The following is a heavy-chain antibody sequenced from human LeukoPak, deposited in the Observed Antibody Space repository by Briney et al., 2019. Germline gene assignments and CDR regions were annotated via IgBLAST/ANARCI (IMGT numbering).Heavy chain of an antibody. D-gene: IGHD6-6*01. CDR1: GGSISSISSNNYH. J-gene: IGHJ4*02. CDR3: ASLPVKYSSPIGGEYYFDY. V-gene: IGHV4-39*01. Sequence: SETLSLTCIVSGGSISSISSNNYHWGWIRQPPGKGLEWIGSIYYSGSTYYNPSLKSRVTISVDTSKNQFSLKLSSVTAADTAVYYCASLPVKYSSPIGGEYYFDYWGQGTLATVSS. CDR2: IYYSGST.